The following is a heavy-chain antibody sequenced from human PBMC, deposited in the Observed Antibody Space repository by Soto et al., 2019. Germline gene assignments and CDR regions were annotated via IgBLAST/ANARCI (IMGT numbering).Heavy chain of an antibody. J-gene: IGHJ4*02. V-gene: IGHV4-61*01. CDR1: GDSASSGSYY. CDR3: ARGGGYCGTTSCYTYFFDY. CDR2: IHHSGTT. D-gene: IGHD2-2*01. Sequence: ASETLSLTCTVSGDSASSGSYYWSWIRQPPGKGLEWIAYIHHSGTTNYNPSLKSRVTISVDTSKNQFSLKLTSVTAADTAMFYCARGGGYCGTTSCYTYFFDYWGQGALVTVSS.